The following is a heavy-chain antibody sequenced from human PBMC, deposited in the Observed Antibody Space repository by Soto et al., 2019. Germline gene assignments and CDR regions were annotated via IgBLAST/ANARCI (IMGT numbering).Heavy chain of an antibody. CDR2: ISGSGGST. CDR1: GFTFSSYA. D-gene: IGHD6-19*01. Sequence: EVQLLESGGGLVQPGGSLRLSCAASGFTFSSYAMSWVRQAPGKGLEWVSAISGSGGSTYYADSVKGRFTISRDNSKNPLDLQMNRPGAGDPGGYFCAKALPPKPGIAVAGTDHWGQGTLVNVFS. J-gene: IGHJ4*02. CDR3: AKALPPKPGIAVAGTDH. V-gene: IGHV3-23*01.